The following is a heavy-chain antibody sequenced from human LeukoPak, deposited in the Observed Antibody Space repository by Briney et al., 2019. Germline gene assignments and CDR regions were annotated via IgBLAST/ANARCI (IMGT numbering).Heavy chain of an antibody. J-gene: IGHJ3*02. CDR1: GYSITTNY. D-gene: IGHD1-26*01. CDR3: ARVYWRLGAHDAFDI. CDR2: IDHIGNT. V-gene: IGHV4-38-2*02. Sequence: PSETLSLTCTVSGYSITTNYWGWIRQPPGQGLEWIGTIDHIGNTFYNPSLTSRVSISVDTSKNHFSLNSTSVTATDTALYYCARVYWRLGAHDAFDIWGQGTMVTVPS.